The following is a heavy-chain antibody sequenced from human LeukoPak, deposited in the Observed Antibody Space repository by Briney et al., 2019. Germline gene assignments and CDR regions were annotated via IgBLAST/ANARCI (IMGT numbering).Heavy chain of an antibody. CDR2: IYSGGST. V-gene: IGHV3-66*01. D-gene: IGHD3-22*01. J-gene: IGHJ5*02. CDR1: GFTFSSYS. Sequence: GGSLRLSCAASGFTFSSYSMSWVRQAPGKGLEWVSVIYSGGSTYYADSVKGRFTISRDNSKNTLYLQMNSLRAEDTAVYYCARDEYYYDSSGYYTSERWFDPWGQGTLVTVSS. CDR3: ARDEYYYDSSGYYTSERWFDP.